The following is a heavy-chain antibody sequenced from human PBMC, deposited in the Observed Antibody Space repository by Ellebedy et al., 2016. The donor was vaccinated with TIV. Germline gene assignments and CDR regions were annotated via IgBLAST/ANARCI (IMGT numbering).Heavy chain of an antibody. CDR1: GGSVSSYY. CDR2: IYYTGGT. J-gene: IGHJ4*02. D-gene: IGHD3-22*01. Sequence: SETLSLTCTVSGGSVSSYYWGWIRQPPGKGLEWIGYIYYTGGTNNNPSLKSRVTISVDTSKNQFSLNLSSVAAADTAVYYCARDAYRRSTMQIVVIPLDSWGQGTLVTVSS. CDR3: ARDAYRRSTMQIVVIPLDS. V-gene: IGHV4-59*02.